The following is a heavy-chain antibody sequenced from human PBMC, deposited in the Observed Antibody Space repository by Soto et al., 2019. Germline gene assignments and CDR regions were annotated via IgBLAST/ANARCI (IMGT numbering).Heavy chain of an antibody. CDR1: GGSISSGGYS. CDR2: IYHSGST. Sequence: QLQLQESGSGLVKPSQTLSLTCAVSGGSISSGGYSWSWIRQPPGKGLEWIGYIYHSGSTYYNPSLKSRAPRSVDRSKNQFSLKLSSVTAADTAVYYCASGGGYSSPSPDYWGQGTLVTVSS. V-gene: IGHV4-30-2*01. CDR3: ASGGGYSSPSPDY. D-gene: IGHD6-6*01. J-gene: IGHJ4*02.